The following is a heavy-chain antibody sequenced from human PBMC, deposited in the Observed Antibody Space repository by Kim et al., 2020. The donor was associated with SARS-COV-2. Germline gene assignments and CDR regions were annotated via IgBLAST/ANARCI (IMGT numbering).Heavy chain of an antibody. Sequence: GGSLRLSCAASGLTFGDYAINWVRQAPGKGLEWVGFIRSNAYGGTTEYAPSVTGRFIISRDDSKSIAYLQMNSLKIEDTALYYCTTTLYSFDYWGQGTLVTVSS. CDR1: GLTFGDYA. CDR3: TTTLYSFDY. J-gene: IGHJ4*02. V-gene: IGHV3-49*04. D-gene: IGHD2-8*01. CDR2: IRSNAYGGTT.